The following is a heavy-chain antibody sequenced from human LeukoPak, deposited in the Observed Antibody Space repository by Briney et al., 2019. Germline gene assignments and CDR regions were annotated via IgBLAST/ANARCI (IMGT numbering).Heavy chain of an antibody. D-gene: IGHD2-15*01. J-gene: IGHJ4*02. Sequence: GGSLRLSCAASGFTFGSYAMSWVRQAPGKGLEWVSDINGSGGSTYYTDSVKGRFTISRDNSKKTLYLQMNSLRAEDTAAYYCARSGLNRFDYWGQGTLVSVSS. CDR3: ARSGLNRFDY. CDR2: INGSGGST. V-gene: IGHV3-23*01. CDR1: GFTFGSYA.